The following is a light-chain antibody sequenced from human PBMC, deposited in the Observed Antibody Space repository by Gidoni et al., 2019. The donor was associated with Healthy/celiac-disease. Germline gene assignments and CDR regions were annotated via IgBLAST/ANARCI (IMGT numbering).Light chain of an antibody. CDR3: QQYGSSLCS. V-gene: IGKV3-20*01. CDR2: GAS. Sequence: DIVFTQSPGTLSLSPGERATLSCRASQSVSRSYLAWYQQKPGQAPRLLIYGASSRATGIPDRCRGSGYGTDFTRTIRRMEPEDFAVYDCQQYGSSLCSFGQGTKLEIK. CDR1: QSVSRSY. J-gene: IGKJ2*04.